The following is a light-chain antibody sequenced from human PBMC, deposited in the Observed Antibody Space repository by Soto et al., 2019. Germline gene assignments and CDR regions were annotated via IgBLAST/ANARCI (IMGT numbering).Light chain of an antibody. J-gene: IGKJ1*01. CDR1: QDIANN. CDR3: HQYGDWPSWT. CDR2: GAS. V-gene: IGKV3-15*01. Sequence: EIMMTQSPATLSVSPGETVTLSCRASQDIANNLAWYQQRPGQAPRLLIFGASNRVTGIPDRFGGSGSGTDFTLTISSLQSEDFALYYCHQYGDWPSWTFGQGSKVEIK.